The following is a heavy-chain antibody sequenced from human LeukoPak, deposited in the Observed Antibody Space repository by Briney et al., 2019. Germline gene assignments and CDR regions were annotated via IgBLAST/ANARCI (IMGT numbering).Heavy chain of an antibody. J-gene: IGHJ4*02. V-gene: IGHV1-18*04. D-gene: IGHD6-19*01. CDR3: ARHSGSGWQALGY. Sequence: ASVKVSCMASGYTFSNYGISWVRQAPGLGLEWMGWTSYNGNTNYAQKFQDRVTMTTDTSTTTAYNELRSLESDDTAVYYCARHSGSGWQALGYWGQGTLVTVSS. CDR2: TSYNGNT. CDR1: GYTFSNYG.